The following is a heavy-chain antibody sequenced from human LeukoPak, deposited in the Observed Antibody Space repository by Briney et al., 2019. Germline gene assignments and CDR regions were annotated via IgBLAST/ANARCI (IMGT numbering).Heavy chain of an antibody. Sequence: SETLSLTCTVSGGSITSGGYYWNWIRQHPGKGLEWIGYIYYNGNTHYNPSLKSRATFSVDTSNNRFSLRLNSVTAADTAVYFCARDPGYYGDYYFDSWGQGTLVTVSS. D-gene: IGHD4-17*01. CDR1: GGSITSGGYY. J-gene: IGHJ4*02. V-gene: IGHV4-31*03. CDR2: IYYNGNT. CDR3: ARDPGYYGDYYFDS.